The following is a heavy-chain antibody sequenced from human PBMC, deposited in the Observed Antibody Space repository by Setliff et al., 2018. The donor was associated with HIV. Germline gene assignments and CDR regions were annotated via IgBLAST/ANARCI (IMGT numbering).Heavy chain of an antibody. V-gene: IGHV4-59*11. CDR2: IYYSGST. J-gene: IGHJ4*02. D-gene: IGHD3-10*01. Sequence: LSLTCTVSGGSISSHYWSWIRQPPGKGLEWIGSIYYSGSTNYNPSLKSRVTISVDTSKNQFSLKLSSVTAADTAVYYCAKTYYYGSGGDYWGQGTLVTVSS. CDR3: AKTYYYGSGGDY. CDR1: GGSISSHY.